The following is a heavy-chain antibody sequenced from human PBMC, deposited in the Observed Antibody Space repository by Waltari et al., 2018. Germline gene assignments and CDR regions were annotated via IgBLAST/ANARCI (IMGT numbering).Heavy chain of an antibody. CDR2: LNWNSGSI. V-gene: IGHV3-9*01. CDR1: GFSFDDYA. J-gene: IGHJ4*02. D-gene: IGHD3-9*01. CDR3: AKGPTPYYNILTDSRYFDY. Sequence: EVQLVESGGGFIQPGRSLRLSCAASGFSFDDYAMHWVRQAPGKGLEWVSSLNWNSGSISYGDAVKCRFTSSRDNAKNALYLQMNSLRAEDTALYYCAKGPTPYYNILTDSRYFDYWGQGTLVTVSS.